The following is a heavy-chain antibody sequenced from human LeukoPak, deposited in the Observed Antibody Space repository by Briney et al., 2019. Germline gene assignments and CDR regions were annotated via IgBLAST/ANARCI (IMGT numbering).Heavy chain of an antibody. CDR3: ARHRTRWGGSGIAASIDF. V-gene: IGHV4-39*01. D-gene: IGHD6-13*01. CDR1: GGSFSSGSYY. CDR2: IYYSGST. Sequence: SETLSLTCTVSGGSFSSGSYYWGWIRQPPGKGLELIGTIYYSGSTYYNPSLKSRGTIPVDTSKNHFSLKLRSVTAADTAVYYCARHRTRWGGSGIAASIDFWGQGTLVSVSS. J-gene: IGHJ4*02.